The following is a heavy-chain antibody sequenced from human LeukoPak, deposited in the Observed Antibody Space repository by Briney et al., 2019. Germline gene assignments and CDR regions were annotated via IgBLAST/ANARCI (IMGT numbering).Heavy chain of an antibody. V-gene: IGHV4-59*08. CDR1: GGSISSYY. D-gene: IGHD5-18*01. CDR3: ARPGVGSGRYGAFDT. J-gene: IGHJ3*02. Sequence: SETLSLTCTVSGGSISSYYWSWIRQPPGKGLEWIGYIYYSGSTNYNPPLKSRVTMSVDTSKNQFSLKLRSVTAADTAVYYCARPGVGSGRYGAFDTWGQGTMVTVSS. CDR2: IYYSGST.